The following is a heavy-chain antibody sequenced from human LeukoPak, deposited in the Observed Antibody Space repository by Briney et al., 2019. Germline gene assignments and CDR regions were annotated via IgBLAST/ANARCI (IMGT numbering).Heavy chain of an antibody. CDR3: ARLVGRRSRWYLYYYYMDV. CDR1: GFTFSNYI. D-gene: IGHD6-13*01. V-gene: IGHV4-34*01. CDR2: INHSGST. Sequence: PGGSLRLSCAASGFTFSNYIINWVRQTPGKGLEWIGEINHSGSTNYNPSLKSRVTISVDTSKNQFSLKLSSVTAADTAVYYCARLVGRRSRWYLYYYYMDVWGKGTTVTISS. J-gene: IGHJ6*03.